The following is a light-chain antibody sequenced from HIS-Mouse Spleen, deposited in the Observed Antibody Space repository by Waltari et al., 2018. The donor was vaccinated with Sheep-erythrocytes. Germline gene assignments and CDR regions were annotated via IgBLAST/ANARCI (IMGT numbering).Light chain of an antibody. CDR3: CSYAGSSTPWV. CDR1: SSDAGRYHL. CDR2: EGS. V-gene: IGLV2-23*01. Sequence: QSALTQPASVSGSPGQSITISCTGTSSDAGRYHLVSWYQQHPGKAPKLMIYEGSKRPSGVSNRFSGSKSGNTASLTISGLQAEDEADYYCCSYAGSSTPWVFGGGTKLTVL. J-gene: IGLJ3*02.